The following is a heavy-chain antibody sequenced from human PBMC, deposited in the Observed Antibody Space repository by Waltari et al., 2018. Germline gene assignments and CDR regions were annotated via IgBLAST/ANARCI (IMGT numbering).Heavy chain of an antibody. CDR3: ARDLAYRGGSYYYYGMDV. CDR1: GYTFTDYY. CDR2: VDPEDGET. Sequence: EVQLVQSGAEVKKPGATVKISCKASGYTFTDYYMHWVQQAPGKGLEWMGRVDPEDGETIYAEKFQGRVTITTDESTSTAYMELSSLRSEDTAVYYCARDLAYRGGSYYYYGMDVWGQGTTVTVSS. J-gene: IGHJ6*02. D-gene: IGHD2-15*01. V-gene: IGHV1-69-2*01.